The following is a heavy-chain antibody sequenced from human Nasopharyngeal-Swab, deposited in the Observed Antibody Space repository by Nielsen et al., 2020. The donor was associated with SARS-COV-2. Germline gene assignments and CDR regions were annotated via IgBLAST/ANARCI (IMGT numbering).Heavy chain of an antibody. Sequence: ASLKISCVASGFTFSSYWMHWVRQVPGKGLVWVSRIDEHGSTINHADSVEGRFTISRDNAKNTLFLQMNSLRAEDTAVYYCGRDLGGRFSTWGQGTLVTVSS. D-gene: IGHD3-16*01. V-gene: IGHV3-74*01. CDR2: IDEHGSTI. CDR1: GFTFSSYW. J-gene: IGHJ5*02. CDR3: GRDLGGRFST.